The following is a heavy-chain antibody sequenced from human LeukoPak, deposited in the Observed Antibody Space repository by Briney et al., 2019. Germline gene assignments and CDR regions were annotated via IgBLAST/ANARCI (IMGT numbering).Heavy chain of an antibody. Sequence: PSETLSLTCTVSGGSISSSSYYWGWIRQPPGKGLEWIGSIYYSGSTYYNPSLKSRVTISVDTSKNQFSLKLSSVTAADTAVYYCARFTIQLWFSYFDLWGRGTLVTVSS. CDR3: ARFTIQLWFSYFDL. D-gene: IGHD5-18*01. CDR2: IYYSGST. V-gene: IGHV4-39*01. J-gene: IGHJ2*01. CDR1: GGSISSSSYY.